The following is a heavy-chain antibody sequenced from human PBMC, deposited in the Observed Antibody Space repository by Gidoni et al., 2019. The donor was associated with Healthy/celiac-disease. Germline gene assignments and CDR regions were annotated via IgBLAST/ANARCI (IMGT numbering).Heavy chain of an antibody. Sequence: QVQLVQSGAEVKKPGASVKVSCKASGYTFTGYYMHWVRQAPGQGLEWTGWIHPNSGGTNYAQKFQGRVTMTRDTSISTAYMELSRLRSDDTAVYYCARSLTVVVVAARAGEDYWGQGTLVTVSS. D-gene: IGHD2-15*01. V-gene: IGHV1-2*02. CDR1: GYTFTGYY. J-gene: IGHJ4*02. CDR3: ARSLTVVVVAARAGEDY. CDR2: IHPNSGGT.